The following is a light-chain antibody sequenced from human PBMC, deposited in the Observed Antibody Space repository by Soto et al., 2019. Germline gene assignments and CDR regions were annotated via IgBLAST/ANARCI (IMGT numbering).Light chain of an antibody. CDR1: QSVGGSS. CDR3: QQYGTSPRSIT. J-gene: IGKJ5*01. Sequence: ETLLTQSPGTLFLSPGERATLSCRASQSVGGSSLAWYQQRPGQAPRLLIYATSSRATGIPDRFSGGGSGTDFTLTISRLEPEDFAVYYCQQYGTSPRSITFGQGTRLEIK. CDR2: ATS. V-gene: IGKV3-20*01.